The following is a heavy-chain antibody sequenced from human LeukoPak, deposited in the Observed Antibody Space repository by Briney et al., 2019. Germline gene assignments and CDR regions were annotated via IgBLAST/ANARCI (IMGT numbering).Heavy chain of an antibody. CDR3: ARPSGALPWDFWSGYYYEYFQH. CDR1: GYTFTSYA. CDR2: INAGNGNT. J-gene: IGHJ1*01. D-gene: IGHD3-3*01. V-gene: IGHV1-3*01. Sequence: ASVKVSCKASGYTFTSYAMHWVRQAPGQRLEWMGWINAGNGNTKYSQKFQGRVTITRDTSASTAYMELSSLRSEDTAVYYCARPSGALPWDFWSGYYYEYFQHWGQGTLVTVSS.